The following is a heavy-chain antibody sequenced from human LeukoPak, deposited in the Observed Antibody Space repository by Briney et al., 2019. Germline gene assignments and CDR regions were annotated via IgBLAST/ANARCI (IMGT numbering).Heavy chain of an antibody. Sequence: PGGSLRLSCEASGFTFRSSGMHWVRQAPGKGLEWVAVISYDGSGRYYADSVQDRFTISRDNSKNTVFLQMINVRPEDTAVYYCAKDSFDYYDSSGYLSDWGLGTLVTVSS. CDR2: ISYDGSGR. CDR1: GFTFRSSG. J-gene: IGHJ4*02. CDR3: AKDSFDYYDSSGYLSD. V-gene: IGHV3-30*18. D-gene: IGHD3-22*01.